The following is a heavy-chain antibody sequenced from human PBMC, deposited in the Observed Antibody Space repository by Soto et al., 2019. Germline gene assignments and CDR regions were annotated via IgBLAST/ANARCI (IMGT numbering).Heavy chain of an antibody. D-gene: IGHD4-17*01. CDR3: ARLNTGWYFDL. V-gene: IGHV3-33*01. Sequence: QVQLVESGGGVVQPGRSLRLSCAASGFTFSNFGMHWVRQAPGKGLEWVAVIWYDGSNEYYPDSVKGRFTISRDNSKNTLYLQMNSLRAEDTAVYYCARLNTGWYFDLWGRGTLVTVYS. CDR1: GFTFSNFG. J-gene: IGHJ2*01. CDR2: IWYDGSNE.